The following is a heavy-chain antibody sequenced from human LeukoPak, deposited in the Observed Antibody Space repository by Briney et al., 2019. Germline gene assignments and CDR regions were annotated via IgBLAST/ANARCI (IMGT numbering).Heavy chain of an antibody. CDR1: GYTFTSYG. Sequence: ASVKVSCKASGYTFTSYGMSWVRQAPGQGLEWMGWISAYNGNTNYAQKLQGRVTMTTDTSTSTAYMELRSLRSDDTAVYYCARARAYCGGDCYSDYWGQGTPVTVSS. CDR2: ISAYNGNT. CDR3: ARARAYCGGDCYSDY. D-gene: IGHD2-21*02. V-gene: IGHV1-18*01. J-gene: IGHJ4*02.